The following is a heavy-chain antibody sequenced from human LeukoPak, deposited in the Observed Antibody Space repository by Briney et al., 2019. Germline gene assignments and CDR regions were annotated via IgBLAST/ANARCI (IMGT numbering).Heavy chain of an antibody. Sequence: ASVKVSCKASGYIFTTYSIYWVRQAPGQGLEWIGMINPRGDATIYAQKFQGRVTMTSDTSTTTISMELSSLKSEDTGLYYCARKWSSRDWFDPWGQGTLVTVSS. CDR3: ARKWSSRDWFDP. CDR1: GYIFTTYS. J-gene: IGHJ5*02. CDR2: INPRGDAT. V-gene: IGHV1-46*01. D-gene: IGHD2-8*01.